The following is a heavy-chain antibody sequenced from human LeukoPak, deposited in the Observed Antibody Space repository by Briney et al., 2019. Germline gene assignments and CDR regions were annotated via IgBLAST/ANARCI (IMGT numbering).Heavy chain of an antibody. J-gene: IGHJ4*02. CDR2: ISDSGGST. D-gene: IGHD6-13*01. V-gene: IGHV3-23*01. CDR1: GFTFSSYA. CDR3: ANPVYSSSWYAWGY. Sequence: GGFLRLSCAASGFTFSSYAMSWVRQAPGKGLEWVSAISDSGGSTYYADSVKGRFTISRDNSKNTLYLQMNSLRAEDTAVYYCANPVYSSSWYAWGYWGQGTLVTVSS.